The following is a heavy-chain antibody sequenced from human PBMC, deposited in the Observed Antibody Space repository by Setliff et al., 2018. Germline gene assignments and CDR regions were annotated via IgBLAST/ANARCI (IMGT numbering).Heavy chain of an antibody. J-gene: IGHJ4*02. CDR2: VRGRTDNYAT. CDR1: GFSFSGSA. Sequence: PGGSLRLSCAASGFSFSGSAVYWVRQASVKGLEWIGRVRGRTDNYATAYAASVRGRFTISRDDSKNTAYLQVNSLKTEDTAVYYCAITMTTGVDFFDYLGQGTLVTVAS. V-gene: IGHV3-73*01. D-gene: IGHD4-17*01. CDR3: AITMTTGVDFFDY.